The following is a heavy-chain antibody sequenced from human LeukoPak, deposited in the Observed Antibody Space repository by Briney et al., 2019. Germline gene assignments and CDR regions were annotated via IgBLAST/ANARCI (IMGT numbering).Heavy chain of an antibody. CDR3: ARQESKFPLLDY. Sequence: PSETLSLTCAVYGGSFSNYYWSWIRQPPGKGLEWIGEINHSGSTYYNPSLKSRVTISVDTSKNQFSLKLSSVTAADTAVYYCARQESKFPLLDYWGQGTLVTVSS. V-gene: IGHV4-34*09. D-gene: IGHD4-11*01. CDR2: INHSGST. CDR1: GGSFSNYY. J-gene: IGHJ4*02.